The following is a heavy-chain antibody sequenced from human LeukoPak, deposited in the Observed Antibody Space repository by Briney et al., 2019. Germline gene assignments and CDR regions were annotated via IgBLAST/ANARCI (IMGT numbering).Heavy chain of an antibody. Sequence: GASVKVSCKATSRISWVRQAPGQGLEWMGWIGTYGGDTYYAQKFQGRITVTTDTSTSTVYMELRNLRSDDTAVYYCAGDLWNFYDDSGYNRDFDSWGQGTLATVSS. CDR1: TSR. CDR3: AGDLWNFYDDSGYNRDFDS. CDR2: IGTYGGDT. V-gene: IGHV1-18*01. J-gene: IGHJ5*01. D-gene: IGHD3-22*01.